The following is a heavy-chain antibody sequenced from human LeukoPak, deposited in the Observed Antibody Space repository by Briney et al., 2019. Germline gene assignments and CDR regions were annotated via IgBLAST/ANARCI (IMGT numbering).Heavy chain of an antibody. CDR2: ISGSGGST. J-gene: IGHJ4*02. Sequence: GGSLRLSGAASGLPFSSYAMSWVRQAPGKGLEWVSAISGSGGSTYYADSVKGRFTISRDNSKNTLYLQMNSLGAEDTAVYYCAKNPYDSSGSWFDYWGQGTLVTVSS. D-gene: IGHD3-22*01. V-gene: IGHV3-23*01. CDR3: AKNPYDSSGSWFDY. CDR1: GLPFSSYA.